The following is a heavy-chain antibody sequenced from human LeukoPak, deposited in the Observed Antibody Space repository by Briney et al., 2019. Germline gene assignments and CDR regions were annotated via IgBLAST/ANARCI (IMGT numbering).Heavy chain of an antibody. CDR3: ARLDGSGSPDY. CDR1: GFTFSDYY. D-gene: IGHD3-10*01. CDR2: ISSSGATS. J-gene: IGHJ4*02. Sequence: GGSLRLSCAASGFTFSDYYMSWSRQAPGKGLEWVSYISSSGATSYYADSVKGRFTISRDNAKNSLYLQMNSLRAEDTAVYYCARLDGSGSPDYWGQGTLVTVSS. V-gene: IGHV3-11*01.